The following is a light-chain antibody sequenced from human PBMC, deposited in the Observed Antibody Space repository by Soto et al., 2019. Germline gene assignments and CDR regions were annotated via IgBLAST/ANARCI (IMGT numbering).Light chain of an antibody. V-gene: IGKV3-11*01. J-gene: IGKJ5*01. CDR2: DAY. CDR3: QQRHMWPIA. Sequence: EVLLTQSPVTLSLSPGERATLSCRASQSFRGLLAWYQQKPGQAPRLLIYDAYNRATGIPPRFSGSGSGTDVTLTISSLEPEDSAVYYCQQRHMWPIAFGQGTRLEIK. CDR1: QSFRGL.